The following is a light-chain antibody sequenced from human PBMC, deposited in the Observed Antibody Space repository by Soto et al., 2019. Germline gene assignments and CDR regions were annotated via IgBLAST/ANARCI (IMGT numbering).Light chain of an antibody. CDR1: QGIRND. Sequence: AIQMTQSPSSLSASVGDRVTITCRASQGIRNDLGWYQQKPGKAPKFLIYGASSLQSGVPSRFSGSGSDTDFTLTINSLQPEDFATYYCLQDYNYPYTFGQGTKVDIK. CDR3: LQDYNYPYT. CDR2: GAS. V-gene: IGKV1-6*01. J-gene: IGKJ2*01.